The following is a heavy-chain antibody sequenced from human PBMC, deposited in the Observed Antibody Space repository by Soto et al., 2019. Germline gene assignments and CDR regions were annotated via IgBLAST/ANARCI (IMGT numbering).Heavy chain of an antibody. CDR2: IYSGGST. CDR1: GFTVSSNY. V-gene: IGHV3-53*01. CDR3: ARDGYDYSNYRRVGMDV. J-gene: IGHJ6*02. D-gene: IGHD4-4*01. Sequence: QPGGSLRLSCAASGFTVSSNYMSWVRQAPGKGLEWVSVIYSGGSTYYADSVKGRFTISRDNSKNTLYLQMNSLRAEDTAVYYCARDGYDYSNYRRVGMDVWGQGTTVTV.